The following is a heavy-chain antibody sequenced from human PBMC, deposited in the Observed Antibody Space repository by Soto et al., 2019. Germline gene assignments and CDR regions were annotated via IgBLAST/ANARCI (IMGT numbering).Heavy chain of an antibody. Sequence: QVQLVESGGGVVQPGRSLRLSCAASGFTFSSYGMHWVRQAPGKGLEWVAVIWYDGSNKYYADSVKGRFTISRDNTKNTMYLKMNSLRAEDTAVYYCARAVDLYCGGDCQSYYFDYWGQGTLVNVSS. CDR2: IWYDGSNK. V-gene: IGHV3-33*01. CDR3: ARAVDLYCGGDCQSYYFDY. CDR1: GFTFSSYG. D-gene: IGHD2-21*02. J-gene: IGHJ4*02.